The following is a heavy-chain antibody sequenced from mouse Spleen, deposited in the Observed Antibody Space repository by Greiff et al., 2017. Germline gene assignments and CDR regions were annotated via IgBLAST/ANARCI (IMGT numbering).Heavy chain of an antibody. Sequence: VQLQQPGAELVKPGASVKLSCKASGYTFTSYWMQWVKQRPGQGLEWIGEIDPSDSYTNYNQKFKGKATLTVDTSSSTAYMQLSSLTSEDSAVYYCARREYGNYNYFDYWGQGTTLTVSS. J-gene: IGHJ2*01. D-gene: IGHD2-10*02. CDR2: IDPSDSYT. V-gene: IGHV1-50*01. CDR1: GYTFTSYW. CDR3: ARREYGNYNYFDY.